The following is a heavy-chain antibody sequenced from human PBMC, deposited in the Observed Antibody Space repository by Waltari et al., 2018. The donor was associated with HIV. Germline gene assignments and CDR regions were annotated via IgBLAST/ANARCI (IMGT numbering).Heavy chain of an antibody. V-gene: IGHV4-30-4*01. CDR1: GGSISSGDYY. CDR2: IYYSGRT. CDR3: ARDPRIAAADPYWYFDL. J-gene: IGHJ2*01. D-gene: IGHD6-13*01. Sequence: QVQLQESGPGLVKPSQTLSLTCTVSGGSISSGDYYWSWIRQPPGKGLEWIGYIYYSGRTYYNPALKRRVTISVDTSKNQFSLKLSSVTAADTAVYYCARDPRIAAADPYWYFDLWGRGTLVTVSS.